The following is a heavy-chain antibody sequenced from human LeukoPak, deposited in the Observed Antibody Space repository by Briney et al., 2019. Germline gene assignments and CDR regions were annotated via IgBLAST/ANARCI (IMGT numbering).Heavy chain of an antibody. CDR1: GGSISSYY. CDR2: IYTSGST. J-gene: IGHJ1*01. V-gene: IGHV4-4*09. Sequence: SETLSLTCTVSGGSISSYYWSWIRQPPGKGLEWIGYIYTSGSTNYNPSLKSRVTISVDTSKNQFSLKLSSVTAADTAVYYCASTSRIAAAGSRAAEYFQHWGQGTLVTVS. D-gene: IGHD6-13*01. CDR3: ASTSRIAAAGSRAAEYFQH.